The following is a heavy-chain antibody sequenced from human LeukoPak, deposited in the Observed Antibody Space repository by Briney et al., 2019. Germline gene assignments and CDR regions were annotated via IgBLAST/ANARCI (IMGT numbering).Heavy chain of an antibody. V-gene: IGHV4-30-4*08. D-gene: IGHD6-19*01. CDR2: IYYSGST. J-gene: IGHJ4*02. Sequence: SETLSLTCTVSGGSISSGDYYWSWIRQPPGKGLEWIGYIYYSGSTYYNPSLKSRVTISLDTSKNQSSLKLSSVTAADTAVYYCVRTEVSSGSEDYWGQGTLVTVSS. CDR3: VRTEVSSGSEDY. CDR1: GGSISSGDYY.